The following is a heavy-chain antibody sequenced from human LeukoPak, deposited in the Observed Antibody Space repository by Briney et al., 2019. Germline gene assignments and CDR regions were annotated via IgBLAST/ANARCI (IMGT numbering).Heavy chain of an antibody. CDR2: IKQDGSEK. CDR3: ARDGSTVTNYYYYMDV. D-gene: IGHD4-17*01. V-gene: IGHV3-7*01. CDR1: GFTFRRYW. J-gene: IGHJ6*03. Sequence: GGSLRLSCAASGFTFRRYWMSWVRQAPGKGLEWVANIKQDGSEKYHVDSVKGRFTISRDNAKNSLYLQMNSLRAEDTAVYYCARDGSTVTNYYYYMDVWGKGPTVTVSS.